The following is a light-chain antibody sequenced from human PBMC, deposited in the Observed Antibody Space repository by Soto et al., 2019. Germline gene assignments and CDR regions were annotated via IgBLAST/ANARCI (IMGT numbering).Light chain of an antibody. Sequence: IQLTQSPSSLSASVGDRVTITCRASQGISSSLAWYQQKPGKAPKLLIYAASSLQSRVPSRFSGSGSGTDFTLTIGSLQPEDFATYYCQNYNGAPWTFGQGTKVEIK. CDR1: QGISSS. J-gene: IGKJ1*01. CDR3: QNYNGAPWT. V-gene: IGKV1-9*01. CDR2: AAS.